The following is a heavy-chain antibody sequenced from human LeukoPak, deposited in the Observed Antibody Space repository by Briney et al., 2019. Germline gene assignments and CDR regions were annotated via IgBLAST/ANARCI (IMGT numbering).Heavy chain of an antibody. D-gene: IGHD2-15*01. CDR3: ARHKTHCSGGSCYNYYFDY. CDR2: IIPIFGTA. J-gene: IGHJ4*02. CDR1: GGTFSSYA. V-gene: IGHV1-69*06. Sequence: ASVKVSCKASGGTFSSYAISWVRQAPGQGLEWMGRIIPIFGTANYAQKFQGRVTITADKSTSTAYMELSSLGSEDTAVYYCARHKTHCSGGSCYNYYFDYWGQGTLVTVSS.